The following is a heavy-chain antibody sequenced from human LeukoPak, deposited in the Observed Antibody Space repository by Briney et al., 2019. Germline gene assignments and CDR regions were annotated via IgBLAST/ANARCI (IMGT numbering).Heavy chain of an antibody. CDR1: GVSFSGYY. J-gene: IGHJ4*02. V-gene: IGHV4-34*01. Sequence: SETLSLTCAVYGVSFSGYYWSWIRQPPGKGWEWIGEINHSGSTNYNTSLKSRINKSVETTKNQFSQKLSSVAAAPPAVYYCWSGPPSRGDFWSGYYRGAFDYWGQGTLVTVSS. D-gene: IGHD3-3*01. CDR3: WSGPPSRGDFWSGYYRGAFDY. CDR2: INHSGST.